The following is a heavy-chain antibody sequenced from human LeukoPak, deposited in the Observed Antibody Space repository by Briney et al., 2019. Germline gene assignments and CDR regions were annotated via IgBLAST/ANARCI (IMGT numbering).Heavy chain of an antibody. CDR3: ASPTYYYDSSGPHGAFDI. CDR2: INPNSGGT. D-gene: IGHD3-22*01. CDR1: GYTFTGYY. Sequence: AXVKVSCKASGYTFTGYYMHWVRQAPGQGVEWMGRINPNSGGTNYAQKFQGRVTMTRDTSISTAYMELSRLRSDDTAVYYCASPTYYYDSSGPHGAFDIWGQGTMVTVSS. J-gene: IGHJ3*02. V-gene: IGHV1-2*06.